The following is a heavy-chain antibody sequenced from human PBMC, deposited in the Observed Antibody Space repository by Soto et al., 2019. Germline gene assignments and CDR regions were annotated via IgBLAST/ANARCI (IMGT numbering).Heavy chain of an antibody. Sequence: QVQLQESGTGLVKPSETLSLTCTVSGGSISSYYWSWIRQPAGKGLEWIGRIYTSGSTNYNPSLKSRVTMSVDTSKNQFSLKLSSVTAADTAVYYCARDYKRVVTGYCSSTSCYTGAFDIWGQGTMVTVSS. CDR3: ARDYKRVVTGYCSSTSCYTGAFDI. J-gene: IGHJ3*02. V-gene: IGHV4-4*07. CDR2: IYTSGST. D-gene: IGHD2-2*02. CDR1: GGSISSYY.